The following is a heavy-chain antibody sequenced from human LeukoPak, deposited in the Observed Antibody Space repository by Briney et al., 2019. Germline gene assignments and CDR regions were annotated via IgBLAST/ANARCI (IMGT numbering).Heavy chain of an antibody. CDR3: ARDSIAAARAFDY. J-gene: IGHJ4*02. Sequence: PSETLSLTCTVSGGSISSYYWGWIRQPPGKGLEWIGSIYYSGSTYYNPSLKSRVTISVDTSKNQFSLKLSSVTAADTAVYYCARDSIAAARAFDYWGQGTLVTVSS. V-gene: IGHV4-39*07. D-gene: IGHD6-13*01. CDR2: IYYSGST. CDR1: GGSISSYY.